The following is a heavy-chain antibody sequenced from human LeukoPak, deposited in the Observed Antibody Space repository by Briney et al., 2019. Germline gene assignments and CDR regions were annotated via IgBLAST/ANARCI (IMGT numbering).Heavy chain of an antibody. CDR3: AREAGARRGYYYGSGKYNWFDP. V-gene: IGHV1-2*02. D-gene: IGHD3-10*01. J-gene: IGHJ5*02. CDR2: INPNSGGT. CDR1: AYTFTVYY. Sequence: ASVTVSFTASAYTFTVYYMHWVRQAPGQGLEWMGWINPNSGGTNYAQKFQGRVTMTRDTSISTAYMELSRLRSDDTAVYYCAREAGARRGYYYGSGKYNWFDPWGQGTLVTVSS.